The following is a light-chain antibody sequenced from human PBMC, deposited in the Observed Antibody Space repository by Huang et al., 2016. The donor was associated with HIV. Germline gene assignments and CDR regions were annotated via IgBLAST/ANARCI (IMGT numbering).Light chain of an antibody. Sequence: DIQMTQSPSTLSASVGDRVTITCLASQSISSWLAWYQQKPGKAPKLLIYKASSLESGVPSRFSGSGSGTEFTLTISSLQPDDFATYYCQQYYSYPLTFGGGTKVEIK. CDR3: QQYYSYPLT. V-gene: IGKV1-5*03. CDR1: QSISSW. CDR2: KAS. J-gene: IGKJ4*01.